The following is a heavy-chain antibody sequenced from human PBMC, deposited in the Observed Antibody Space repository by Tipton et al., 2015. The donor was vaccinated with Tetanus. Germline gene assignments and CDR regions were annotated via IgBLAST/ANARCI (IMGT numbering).Heavy chain of an antibody. J-gene: IGHJ5*02. D-gene: IGHD5-12*01. V-gene: IGHV4-31*03. CDR2: IYYDGST. CDR1: GHSIGSGGYH. Sequence: GLVKPSQTLSLTCTVSGHSIGSGGYHWSWIRQHPGKGLEWIGKIYYDGSTDYNPSLKSRITMSVDTSKNQFSLKLSSVTAADTAVYYCARYSIVATSNNWFDPWGQGTLATVSS. CDR3: ARYSIVATSNNWFDP.